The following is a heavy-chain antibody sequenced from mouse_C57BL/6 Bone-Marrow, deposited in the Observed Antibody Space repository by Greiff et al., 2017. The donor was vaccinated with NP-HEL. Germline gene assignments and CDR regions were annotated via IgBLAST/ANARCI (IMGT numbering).Heavy chain of an antibody. CDR3: ARYPYYYGSSYWYFDV. D-gene: IGHD1-1*01. J-gene: IGHJ1*03. V-gene: IGHV1-7*01. Sequence: GYTFTSSGYTKYNQKFKDKATLTADKSSSTAYMQLSSLTYEDSAVYYCARYPYYYGSSYWYFDVWGTGTTVTVSS. CDR2: TFTSSGYT.